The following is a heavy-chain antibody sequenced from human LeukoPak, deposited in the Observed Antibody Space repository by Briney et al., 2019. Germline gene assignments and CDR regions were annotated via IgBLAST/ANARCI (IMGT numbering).Heavy chain of an antibody. V-gene: IGHV3-53*01. CDR1: GFTVSSNY. CDR2: IYSGGST. Sequence: GGSLRLSCAASGFTVSSNYMSWVRQAPGKGLEWVSVIYSGGSTYYADSVKGRFTISRDNSKNTLYLQMNSLRAEDTAVYYCAKSSYYDASGYYREYYFDYWGQGTLVTVSS. D-gene: IGHD3-22*01. CDR3: AKSSYYDASGYYREYYFDY. J-gene: IGHJ4*02.